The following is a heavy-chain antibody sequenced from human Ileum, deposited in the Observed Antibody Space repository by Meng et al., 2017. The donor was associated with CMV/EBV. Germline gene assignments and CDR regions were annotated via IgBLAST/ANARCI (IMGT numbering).Heavy chain of an antibody. CDR1: CGFISTGFSY. Sequence: CTISCGFISTGFSYWGWVRQPTDKGLEWIGSIDHGGGTHHNPSLKSRVTMSADTSKNHFFLKLNSVTAADTAVYFCVRDVGNWNIDFWGQGTLVTVSS. CDR2: IDHGGGT. D-gene: IGHD1/OR15-1a*01. CDR3: VRDVGNWNIDF. J-gene: IGHJ4*02. V-gene: IGHV4-39*07.